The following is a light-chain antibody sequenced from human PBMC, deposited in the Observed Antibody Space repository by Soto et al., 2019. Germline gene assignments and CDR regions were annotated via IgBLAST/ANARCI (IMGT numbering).Light chain of an antibody. CDR2: GAS. V-gene: IGKV3-15*01. CDR1: QSVGGD. CDR3: QQYNNWPRT. Sequence: IVMTQSPATLAVSPGERWTLSCRSSQSVGGDLAWYQRKPGQAPRLLIYGASARSPGIPARFSGSGSGTEFTLSICSLQSEDIAVDYCQQYNNWPRTVGQGTKVDSK. J-gene: IGKJ1*01.